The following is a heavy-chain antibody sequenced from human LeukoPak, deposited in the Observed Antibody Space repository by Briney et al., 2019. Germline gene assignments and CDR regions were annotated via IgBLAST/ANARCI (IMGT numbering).Heavy chain of an antibody. J-gene: IGHJ4*02. D-gene: IGHD1-7*01. Sequence: GSLRLSCAASGFTSSSYAMSWVRQAPGKGLEWVSAISGSGGSTYYADSVKGRLTISRDNSKNTLYLQMNSLRAEDTAVYYCAKDRKPFLTGTTEYWGQGTLVTVSS. CDR1: GFTSSSYA. CDR3: AKDRKPFLTGTTEY. CDR2: ISGSGGST. V-gene: IGHV3-23*01.